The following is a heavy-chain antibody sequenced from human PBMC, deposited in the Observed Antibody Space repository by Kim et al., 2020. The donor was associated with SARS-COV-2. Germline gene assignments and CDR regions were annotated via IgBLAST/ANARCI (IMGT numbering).Heavy chain of an antibody. V-gene: IGHV3-23*01. D-gene: IGHD3-10*01. Sequence: DPVQGRFTIPSDNSKNTRYLQMNSLRAEDTAVYYCAKDGPGRPYYYGMDVWGQGTTVTVSS. CDR3: AKDGPGRPYYYGMDV. J-gene: IGHJ6*02.